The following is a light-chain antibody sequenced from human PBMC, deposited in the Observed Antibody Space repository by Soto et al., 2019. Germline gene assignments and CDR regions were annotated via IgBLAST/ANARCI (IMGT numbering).Light chain of an antibody. CDR3: SSYTSSSTPHV. V-gene: IGLV2-14*01. Sequence: QSVLTQPASVSGSPGQSITISCTGTSSGVGGYNYVSWYQQHPGKAPKLMIYDVSNRPSGVSNRFSGSKSGNTASLTISGLQAEDEADYYCSSYTSSSTPHVFGTGTKVTVL. CDR1: SSGVGGYNY. J-gene: IGLJ1*01. CDR2: DVS.